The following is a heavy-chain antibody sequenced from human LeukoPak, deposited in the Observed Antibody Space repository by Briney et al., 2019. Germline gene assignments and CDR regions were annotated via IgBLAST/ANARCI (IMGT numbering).Heavy chain of an antibody. J-gene: IGHJ5*02. Sequence: SETLSLTCTVSGGSIRSSYYYWGWIRQPPGKGLEWIGSIYDSGSTYYNPSLKSRVTISVDTSKNQFSLKLSSVTAADTAVYYCARDRDGYCSSTSCYGGLDPWGQGTLVTVSS. CDR1: GGSIRSSYYY. CDR3: ARDRDGYCSSTSCYGGLDP. D-gene: IGHD2-2*03. CDR2: IYDSGST. V-gene: IGHV4-39*07.